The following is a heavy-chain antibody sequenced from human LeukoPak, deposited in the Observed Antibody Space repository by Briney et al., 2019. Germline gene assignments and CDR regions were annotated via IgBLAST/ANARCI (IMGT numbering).Heavy chain of an antibody. D-gene: IGHD1-26*01. Sequence: GRSLRLSCAASGFTFDDYAMHWVRQAPGKGLEWVSGISWNSGSIGYADSVKGRFTISRDNAKNSLFLQMNSLRAEDMALYYCAKDAKGGSYFYYFGYWGQGTLVTVSS. CDR1: GFTFDDYA. J-gene: IGHJ4*02. CDR3: AKDAKGGSYFYYFGY. V-gene: IGHV3-9*03. CDR2: ISWNSGSI.